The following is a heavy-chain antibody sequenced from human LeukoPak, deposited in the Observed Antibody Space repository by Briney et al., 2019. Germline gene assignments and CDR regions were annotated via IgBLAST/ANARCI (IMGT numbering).Heavy chain of an antibody. D-gene: IGHD1-26*01. CDR3: AKDSAPWELLYYFDY. V-gene: IGHV3-9*01. CDR1: GFTFSSYG. J-gene: IGHJ4*02. Sequence: GGSLRLSCAASGFTFSSYGMSWVRQAPGKGLEWVSGISWNSGSIGYADSVKGRFTISRDNAKNSLYLQMNSLRAEDTALYYCAKDSAPWELLYYFDYWGQGTLVTVSS. CDR2: ISWNSGSI.